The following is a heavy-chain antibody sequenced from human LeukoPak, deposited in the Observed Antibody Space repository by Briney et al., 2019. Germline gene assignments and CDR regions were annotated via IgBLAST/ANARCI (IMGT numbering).Heavy chain of an antibody. Sequence: PGGSLRLSCAASGFTFSSYGMHWVRQAPGKGLEWVAVISYDGSNKYYADPVKGRFTISRDNSKNTLYLQMNSLRAEDTAVYYCAKFSSGWYGPGPFDYWGQGTLVTVSS. J-gene: IGHJ4*02. V-gene: IGHV3-30*18. CDR1: GFTFSSYG. CDR3: AKFSSGWYGPGPFDY. CDR2: ISYDGSNK. D-gene: IGHD6-19*01.